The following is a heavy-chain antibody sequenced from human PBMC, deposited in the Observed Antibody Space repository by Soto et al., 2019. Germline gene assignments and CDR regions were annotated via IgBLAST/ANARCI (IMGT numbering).Heavy chain of an antibody. CDR3: AREWAPYSSGYSEYYFDY. Sequence: EVQLVESGGGLVQPGGSLRLSCAASGFTFSSYSMNWVRQAPGKGLEWVSYISSSSSTIYYADSVKGRFTISRDNAKNSLYLQMNNLRQEDTAVYYCAREWAPYSSGYSEYYFDYWGQGTLVTVSS. CDR1: GFTFSSYS. CDR2: ISSSSSTI. V-gene: IGHV3-48*02. D-gene: IGHD3-22*01. J-gene: IGHJ4*02.